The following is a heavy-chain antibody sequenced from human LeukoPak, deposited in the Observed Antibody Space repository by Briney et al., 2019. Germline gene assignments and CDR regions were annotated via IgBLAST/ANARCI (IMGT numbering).Heavy chain of an antibody. Sequence: SETLSLTCTVSGGSISSYYWSWIRQPPGKGLEWIGYIYYSGSTNYNPSLKSRVTISVDTSKNQSSLKLSSVTAADTAVYYCAREEPGVGYNYWGQGTLVTVSS. CDR2: IYYSGST. D-gene: IGHD6-13*01. V-gene: IGHV4-59*01. CDR1: GGSISSYY. CDR3: AREEPGVGYNY. J-gene: IGHJ4*02.